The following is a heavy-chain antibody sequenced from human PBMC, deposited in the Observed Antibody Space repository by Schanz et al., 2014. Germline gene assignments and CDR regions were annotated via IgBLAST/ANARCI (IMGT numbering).Heavy chain of an antibody. J-gene: IGHJ3*02. CDR3: ARKMKLGVYGGKGHDSLDI. CDR2: ISGSGGST. Sequence: EVQLAESGGGLVQPGGSLRLSCAASGFTFSSYAMSWVRQAPGKGLEWVSAISGSGGSTYYADSVKGRFTISRDNSKNTLYLQMNTLRAEDTAVYYCARKMKLGVYGGKGHDSLDIWGQGTMVTVSS. D-gene: IGHD4-17*01. V-gene: IGHV3-23*04. CDR1: GFTFSSYA.